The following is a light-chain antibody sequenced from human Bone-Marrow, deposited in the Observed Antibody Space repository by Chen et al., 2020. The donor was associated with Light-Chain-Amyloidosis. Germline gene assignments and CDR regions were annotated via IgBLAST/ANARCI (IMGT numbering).Light chain of an antibody. CDR3: KQYSDYALFT. Sequence: DIQMTQSPSTLSASVGDRVTITCRASQSISGWLAWYQQKAGKAPKLLIYKTSALESGVPSRFSGSGSGTEVTLTISGLQPDDFATYYCKQYSDYALFTVGPGTKVDIK. V-gene: IGKV1-5*03. J-gene: IGKJ3*01. CDR1: QSISGW. CDR2: KTS.